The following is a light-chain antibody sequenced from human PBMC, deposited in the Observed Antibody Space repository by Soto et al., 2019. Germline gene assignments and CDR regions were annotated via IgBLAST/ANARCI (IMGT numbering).Light chain of an antibody. V-gene: IGLV1-40*01. Sequence: QAVVTQPPSVSGAPGQRVTISCTGSSSNIGAGYDVHWYQQLPGTAPKLLIYGNSNRPSGVPDRFSGSKSGTSASLAITGLQAEDEADYYCQSYDSSRSGVVVFGGGTKVTVL. CDR3: QSYDSSRSGVVV. J-gene: IGLJ2*01. CDR2: GNS. CDR1: SSNIGAGYD.